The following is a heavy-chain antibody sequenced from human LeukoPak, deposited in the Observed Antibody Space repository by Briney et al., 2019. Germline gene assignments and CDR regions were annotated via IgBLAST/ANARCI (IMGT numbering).Heavy chain of an antibody. CDR2: ISHDGSNK. J-gene: IGHJ6*02. CDR1: GFTFSSYG. CDR3: AKDKGWLPGYGMDV. Sequence: GGSLRLSCATSGFTFSSYGMHWVRQAPGKGLEWVAVISHDGSNKYYADSVKGRFTISRDNSKNTLYLQMNSLRAEDTAVYYCAKDKGWLPGYGMDVWGQGTTVTVSS. V-gene: IGHV3-30*18. D-gene: IGHD5-12*01.